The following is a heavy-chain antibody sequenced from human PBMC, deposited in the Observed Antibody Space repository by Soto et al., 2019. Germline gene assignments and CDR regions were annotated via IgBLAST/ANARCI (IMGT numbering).Heavy chain of an antibody. V-gene: IGHV3-23*01. CDR1: GFTFSSYA. J-gene: IGHJ4*02. CDR2: ISGSGGST. Sequence: GGSLRLSCAASGFTFSSYAMSWVRQAPGKGLEWVSAISGSGGSTYYADSVEGRFTISRDNSKNTLYLQMNSLRAEDTAVYYCAAGISSIAARPSYFDYWGQGTLVTVSS. CDR3: AAGISSIAARPSYFDY. D-gene: IGHD6-6*01.